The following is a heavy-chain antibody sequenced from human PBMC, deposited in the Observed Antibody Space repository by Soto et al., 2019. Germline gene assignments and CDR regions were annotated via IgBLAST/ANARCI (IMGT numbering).Heavy chain of an antibody. D-gene: IGHD2-21*02. CDR1: GFTFSSYG. Sequence: LRLSCAASGFTFSSYGMHWVRQAPGKGLEWVSAITRNSDIYYADSVKGRFTISRDNAQNSVSLQMDSLRAEDTAVYYCAREETAWPLAYGLDVWGQGTTVTVSS. CDR3: AREETAWPLAYGLDV. V-gene: IGHV3-21*01. CDR2: ITRNSDI. J-gene: IGHJ6*02.